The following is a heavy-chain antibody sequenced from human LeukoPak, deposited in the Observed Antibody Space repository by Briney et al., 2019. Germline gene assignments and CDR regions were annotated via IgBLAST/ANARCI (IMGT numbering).Heavy chain of an antibody. CDR2: IYYSGST. V-gene: IGHV4-39*07. Sequence: SETLSLTCTVSGGSISSSSYYWGWIRQPPGKGLEWIGSIYYSGSTYYNPSLKSRVTISVDTSKNQFSLKLSSVTAADTAVYYCAREEQLVGLDYWGQGTLVTVSS. J-gene: IGHJ4*02. CDR3: AREEQLVGLDY. D-gene: IGHD6-6*01. CDR1: GGSISSSSYY.